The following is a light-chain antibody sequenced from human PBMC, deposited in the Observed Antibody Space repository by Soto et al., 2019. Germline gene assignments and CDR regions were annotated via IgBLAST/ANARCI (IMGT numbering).Light chain of an antibody. CDR1: QGISSY. CDR3: QHLNNFPRT. V-gene: IGKV1-9*01. J-gene: IGKJ1*01. Sequence: DIPLTKSPSFLSASVGDRVTITCRASQGISSYLAWYQQRPGKAPMVLMYGASTLQNGVPLRFSGSASATTFTLTINNLQPEDFATYYCQHLNNFPRTFGQGTKVE. CDR2: GAS.